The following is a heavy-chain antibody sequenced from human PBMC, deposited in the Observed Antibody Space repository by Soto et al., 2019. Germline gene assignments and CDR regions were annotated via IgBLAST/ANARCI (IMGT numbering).Heavy chain of an antibody. Sequence: QVQLVQSGAEVRKPGASVQVSCKASGYSFSVYTIHWVRQAPGQSLEYMGWINIYTGATNYSRSLQDRLTITRDTSASTAYMDLSGLRPDDTAVYYCARDGFQYGTNYFDFWGQGTLVTVSS. V-gene: IGHV1-3*04. CDR2: INIYTGAT. CDR3: ARDGFQYGTNYFDF. J-gene: IGHJ4*02. CDR1: GYSFSVYT. D-gene: IGHD3-10*01.